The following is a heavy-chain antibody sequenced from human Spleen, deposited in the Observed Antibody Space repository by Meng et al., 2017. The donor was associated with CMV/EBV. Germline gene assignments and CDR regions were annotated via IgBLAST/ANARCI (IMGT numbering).Heavy chain of an antibody. CDR1: GFTFSSYG. J-gene: IGHJ4*02. CDR2: INHSGST. V-gene: IGHV4-34*01. Sequence: QVQRVGVGGGCGQPAGSLSLSCAAFGFTFSSYGMHWVRQAPGKGLEWIGEINHSGSTNYNPSLKSRVTISVDTSKNQFSLKLSSVTAADTAVYYCARFLAVAGRLDYWGQGTLVTVSS. CDR3: ARFLAVAGRLDY. D-gene: IGHD6-19*01.